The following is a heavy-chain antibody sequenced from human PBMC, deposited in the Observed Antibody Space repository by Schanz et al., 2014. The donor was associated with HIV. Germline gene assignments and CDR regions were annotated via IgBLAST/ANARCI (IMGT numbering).Heavy chain of an antibody. CDR3: ARDILRPGTTIHYYYGMDV. V-gene: IGHV3-74*01. Sequence: EVQLVESGGGFVQPGGSLRLSCAASGFSFSDYWMHWVRQVPGKGLLWVSRMNNDVSSRLYADSVKGRFTISRDNSKNTLHLQMSSLRAEDTAVYYCARDILRPGTTIHYYYGMDVWGQGTTVTVS. J-gene: IGHJ6*02. CDR2: MNNDVSSR. D-gene: IGHD1-7*01. CDR1: GFSFSDYW.